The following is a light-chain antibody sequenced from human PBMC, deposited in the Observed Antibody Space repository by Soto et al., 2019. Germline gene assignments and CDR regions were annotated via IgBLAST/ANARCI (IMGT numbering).Light chain of an antibody. CDR1: SSDVGNYNF. V-gene: IGLV2-11*01. CDR2: DVD. J-gene: IGLJ1*01. CDR3: CSYAGSFLYV. Sequence: QSVLTQPRSVSGSPGQSVTISCTGTSSDVGNYNFVSWYQQPPGKAPKLIICDVDERPSGVPDRFSGSKSGNTASLTISGLQAEDEGDYCCCSYAGSFLYVFGSGTKVTVL.